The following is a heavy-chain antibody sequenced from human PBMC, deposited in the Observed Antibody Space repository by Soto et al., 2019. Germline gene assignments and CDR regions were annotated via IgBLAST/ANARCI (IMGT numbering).Heavy chain of an antibody. D-gene: IGHD5-12*01. CDR1: GYTFTNSD. V-gene: IGHV1-8*01. CDR2: VNPNSGNR. J-gene: IGHJ4*02. Sequence: QVQLVQSGAEVKKPGASVKVSCKASGYTFTNSDINWVRQATGQGIEWVGWVNPNSGNRGYALKXXXXXXXXXXXXXXXXXXXXXXXXXXXXXXXXXXRGRYSGYDYLDSWGQGTLVIVSS. CDR3: XRGRYSGYDYLDS.